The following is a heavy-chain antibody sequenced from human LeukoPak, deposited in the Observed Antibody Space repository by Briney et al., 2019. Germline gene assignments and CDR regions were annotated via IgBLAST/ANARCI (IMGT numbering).Heavy chain of an antibody. CDR3: AKSSEVVAASLPLHHYYYYGLDV. CDR1: GGSISSSSYY. J-gene: IGHJ6*02. CDR2: IYYSGST. D-gene: IGHD2-15*01. V-gene: IGHV4-39*07. Sequence: SETLSLTCTVSGGSISSSSYYWGWIRQPPGKGLEWIGSIYYSGSTYYNPSLKSRVTISVDTSKNQFSLKLSSVTAADTAVYYCAKSSEVVAASLPLHHYYYYGLDVWGQGTTVTVSS.